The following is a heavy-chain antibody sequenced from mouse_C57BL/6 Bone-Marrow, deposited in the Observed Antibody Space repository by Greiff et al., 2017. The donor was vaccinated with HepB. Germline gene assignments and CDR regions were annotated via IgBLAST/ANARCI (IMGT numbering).Heavy chain of an antibody. CDR3: ARVTGPSFAY. Sequence: VQLQQSGAELVRPGASVKLSCKASGYTFTDYYINWVKQRPGQGLEWIARIYPGSGNTYYNEKFKGKATLTAEKSSSTAYMQLSSLTSEDSAVYCCARVTGPSFAYGGQGTLVTVSA. CDR1: GYTFTDYY. J-gene: IGHJ3*01. V-gene: IGHV1-76*01. D-gene: IGHD4-1*01. CDR2: IYPGSGNT.